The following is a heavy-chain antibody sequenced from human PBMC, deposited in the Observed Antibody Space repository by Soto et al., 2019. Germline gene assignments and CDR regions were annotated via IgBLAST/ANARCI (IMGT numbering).Heavy chain of an antibody. CDR1: GGSFSSYA. Sequence: GASVKVSCKASGGSFSSYAISWVRQAPGQGLEWMGGIIPIFGTANYAQKFQGRVTITADESTSTAYMELSSLRSEDTAVYYCARAHYYDSSGPLGFYYGMDVWGQGTTVTVSS. D-gene: IGHD3-22*01. CDR3: ARAHYYDSSGPLGFYYGMDV. CDR2: IIPIFGTA. V-gene: IGHV1-69*13. J-gene: IGHJ6*02.